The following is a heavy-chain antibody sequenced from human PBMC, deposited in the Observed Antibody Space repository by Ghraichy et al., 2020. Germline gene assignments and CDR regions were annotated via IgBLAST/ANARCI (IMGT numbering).Heavy chain of an antibody. CDR3: ARDKSSYNWNYFDY. Sequence: ASVKVSCKASGYTFTSYAMHWVRQAPGQRLEWMGWINAGNGNTKYSQKFQGRVTITRDTSASTAYMELSSLRSEDTAVYYCARDKSSYNWNYFDYWGQGTLVTVSS. CDR1: GYTFTSYA. D-gene: IGHD1-20*01. J-gene: IGHJ4*02. V-gene: IGHV1-3*01. CDR2: INAGNGNT.